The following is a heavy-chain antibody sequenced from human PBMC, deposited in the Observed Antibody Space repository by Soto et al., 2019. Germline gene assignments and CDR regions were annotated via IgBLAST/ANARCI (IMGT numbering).Heavy chain of an antibody. D-gene: IGHD4-4*01. J-gene: IGHJ5*02. CDR1: GGSFSGYY. CDR2: INHSGST. CDR3: ARCSRDVRPTEIYFLS. V-gene: IGHV4-34*01. Sequence: SETLSLTCAVYGGSFSGYYWSWIRQPPGKGLEWIGEINHSGSTNYNPSLKSRVTISVDTSKNQFSLKLSSVTAADTAVYYCARCSRDVRPTEIYFLSWGQGPLVTVSS.